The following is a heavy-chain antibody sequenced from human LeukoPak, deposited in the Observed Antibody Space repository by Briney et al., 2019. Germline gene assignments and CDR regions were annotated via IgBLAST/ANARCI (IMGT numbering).Heavy chain of an antibody. CDR2: INHSGST. V-gene: IGHV4-34*01. D-gene: IGHD2-15*01. CDR1: GGSFSGYY. J-gene: IGHJ4*01. Sequence: SETLSLTCAVYGGSFSGYYWNWIRRPPGKGLEWIGEINHSGSTTYNPSLKSRVTISVDTSKNQFSLKLSSVTAADTAVYYCATSPATSRNYWGQERWSPSPQ. CDR3: ATSPATSRNY.